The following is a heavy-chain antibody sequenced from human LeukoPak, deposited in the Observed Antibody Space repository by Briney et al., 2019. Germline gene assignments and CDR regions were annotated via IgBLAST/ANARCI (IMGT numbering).Heavy chain of an antibody. CDR1: GGSISSYY. D-gene: IGHD2/OR15-2a*01. CDR3: ARILARQFTSFSDSSPYTYYYMDV. J-gene: IGHJ6*03. V-gene: IGHV4-59*12. CDR2: IYYSGST. Sequence: SETLSLTCTVSGGSISSYYWSWIRQPPGKGLEWIGYIYYSGSTNYNPSLKSRVTISVDTSKNQFSLKLSSVTAADTAVYYCARILARQFTSFSDSSPYTYYYMDVWGKGTTVTVSS.